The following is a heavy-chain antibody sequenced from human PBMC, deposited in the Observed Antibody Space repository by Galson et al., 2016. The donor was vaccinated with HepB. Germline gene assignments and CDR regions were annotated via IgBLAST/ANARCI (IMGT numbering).Heavy chain of an antibody. V-gene: IGHV3-23*01. CDR1: GFTFSTYA. CDR3: AKGRSAIAAAGLNY. D-gene: IGHD6-13*01. Sequence: SLRLSCAASGFTFSTYAMNWVRQAPGKGLEWVSGISDNGGSTYYADSVKGRFTVSRDNSKNTVYLQMNSLRVEDTAVYYCAKGRSAIAAAGLNYWGQGTLVTVSS. CDR2: ISDNGGST. J-gene: IGHJ4*02.